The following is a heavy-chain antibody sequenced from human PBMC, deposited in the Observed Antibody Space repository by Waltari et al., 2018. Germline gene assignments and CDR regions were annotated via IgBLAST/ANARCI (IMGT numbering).Heavy chain of an antibody. CDR1: GFTFSSYA. V-gene: IGHV3-23*01. Sequence: EVQLLESGGGLVQPGGSLRLSCAASGFTFSSYAMSWVRQAPGKGLEWVSAISGSGGSTYYADSVKGRFTISRDNSKNTLYLQMNSLRAEDTAVYYCAKASYCSGGSCYSPLYMDVWGKGTTVTVSS. D-gene: IGHD2-15*01. J-gene: IGHJ6*03. CDR3: AKASYCSGGSCYSPLYMDV. CDR2: ISGSGGST.